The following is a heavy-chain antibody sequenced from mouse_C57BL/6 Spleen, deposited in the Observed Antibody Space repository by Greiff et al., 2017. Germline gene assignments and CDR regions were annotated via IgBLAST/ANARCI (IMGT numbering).Heavy chain of an antibody. D-gene: IGHD3-2*02. V-gene: IGHV1-26*01. CDR2: INPNNGGT. Sequence: EVQLQQSGPELVKPGASVKISCKASGYTFTDYYMNWVKQSHGKSLEWIGDINPNNGGTSYNQQFKGKATLTVDKSSSTAYMELRSLTSEDSAVYYCARSDSPGDYFDYWGQGTTLTVSS. CDR1: GYTFTDYY. CDR3: ARSDSPGDYFDY. J-gene: IGHJ2*01.